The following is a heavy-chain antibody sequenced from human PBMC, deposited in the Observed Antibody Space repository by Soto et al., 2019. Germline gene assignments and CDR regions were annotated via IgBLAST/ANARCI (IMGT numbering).Heavy chain of an antibody. Sequence: LRLSCSASGFTFSSYAMHWVRQAPGKGLEYVSAISSHGGSTYYADSVKGRFTISRDNSKNTLYLQMSSLRAEDTAVYYCVTHNSGSYYLATYFDYWGQGTLVTVSS. CDR1: GFTFSSYA. V-gene: IGHV3-64D*06. CDR2: ISSHGGST. D-gene: IGHD1-26*01. CDR3: VTHNSGSYYLATYFDY. J-gene: IGHJ4*02.